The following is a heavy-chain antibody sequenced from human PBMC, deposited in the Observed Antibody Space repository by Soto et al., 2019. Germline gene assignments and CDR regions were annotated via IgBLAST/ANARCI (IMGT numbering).Heavy chain of an antibody. J-gene: IGHJ3*02. V-gene: IGHV3-23*01. D-gene: IGHD2-15*01. CDR3: AKRKVTHVVAATLSGAFDI. CDR2: ISGSGGST. CDR1: GFTFSSHA. Sequence: GSLRRSCAASGFTFSSHAMSWVRQAPGKGLEWVSAISGSGGSTYYADSVKGRFTISRDNSKNTLYLQMNSLRAEDTAVYYCAKRKVTHVVAATLSGAFDIWGQGTMVTVSS.